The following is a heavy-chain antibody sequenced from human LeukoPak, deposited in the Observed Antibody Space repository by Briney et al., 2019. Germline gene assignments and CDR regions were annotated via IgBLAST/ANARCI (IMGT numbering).Heavy chain of an antibody. CDR2: IYSSGIT. J-gene: IGHJ5*02. V-gene: IGHV4-31*03. Sequence: SETLSLTCTLSGDSISSGNYYWSWIRQHPGKGLEWIGYIYSSGITYYSPSLKSRVTISVDASKNYFSLKLSADTVVDTGVKYCASRAQSWVATGFDPWGQGTLVTVSS. CDR3: ASRAQSWVATGFDP. D-gene: IGHD2-21*02. CDR1: GDSISSGNYY.